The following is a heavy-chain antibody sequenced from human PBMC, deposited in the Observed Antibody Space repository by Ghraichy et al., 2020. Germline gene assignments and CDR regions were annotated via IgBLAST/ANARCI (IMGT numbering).Heavy chain of an antibody. V-gene: IGHV3-23*01. CDR2: ISGSGGST. CDR1: GFTFSSYA. J-gene: IGHJ6*02. D-gene: IGHD4-23*01. Sequence: GGSLRLSCAASGFTFSSYAMSWVRQAPGKGLEWVSAISGSGGSTYYADSVKGRFTISRDNSKNTLYLQMNSLRAEDTAVYYCAKSLSAGVTVATRDYYYYGMDVWGQGTTVTVSS. CDR3: AKSLSAGVTVATRDYYYYGMDV.